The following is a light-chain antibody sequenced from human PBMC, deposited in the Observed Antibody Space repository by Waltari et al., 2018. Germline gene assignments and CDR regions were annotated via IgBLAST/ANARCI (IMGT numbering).Light chain of an antibody. CDR3: CSYAGSSTLGGFYV. CDR1: SSDVGSYNL. V-gene: IGLV2-23*02. CDR2: EVS. Sequence: QSALTQPASVSGSPGQSITISCTGTSSDVGSYNLVSWYQQHPGKAPKRMIYEVSKRPSGVSNRFSGSKSGNTASLTISGLQAEDEADYYCCSYAGSSTLGGFYVFGTGTKVTVL. J-gene: IGLJ1*01.